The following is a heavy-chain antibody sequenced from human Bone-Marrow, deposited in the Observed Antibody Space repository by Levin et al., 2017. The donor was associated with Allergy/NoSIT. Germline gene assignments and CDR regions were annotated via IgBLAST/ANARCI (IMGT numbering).Heavy chain of an antibody. CDR1: EFNVRNNY. CDR2: MYSVGTT. Sequence: AGGSLRLSCEVSEFNVRNNYMSWVRQAPGKGLEWVSFMYSVGTTHYAESVKGRFTISRDNTKNTLHLQMNSLRAEDTAVYYCVRRWQWGQGTLVTVSS. J-gene: IGHJ4*02. CDR3: VRRWQ. V-gene: IGHV3-66*04. D-gene: IGHD2-15*01.